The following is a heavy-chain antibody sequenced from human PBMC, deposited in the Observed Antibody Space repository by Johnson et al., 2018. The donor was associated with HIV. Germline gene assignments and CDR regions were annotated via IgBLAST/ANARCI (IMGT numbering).Heavy chain of an antibody. CDR1: GFTFSSYG. Sequence: QVQLVESGGGVVQPGGSLRLSCAASGFTFSSYGMHCVRQAPGKGLEWVAVISYDGSGKHFADSVKGRFAISRDSSKNTLFLQMNSLRAEDPAGYYCARDREAGRGAFDIWGQGTMVTVSS. CDR3: ARDREAGRGAFDI. J-gene: IGHJ3*02. D-gene: IGHD3-10*01. CDR2: ISYDGSGK. V-gene: IGHV3-30*19.